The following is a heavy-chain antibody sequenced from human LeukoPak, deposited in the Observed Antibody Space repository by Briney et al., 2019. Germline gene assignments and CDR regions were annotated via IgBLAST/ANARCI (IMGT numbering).Heavy chain of an antibody. Sequence: GGSLRLSCAASGFTFSSYSMNWVRQAPGKGLEWVSYISSSSSTIYYADSVKGRFTISRDNAKNSLYLQMNSLRAEDTAVYYCARDLVGDYPYYYGMDVWGQGTTVTVSS. J-gene: IGHJ6*02. CDR2: ISSSSSTI. CDR3: ARDLVGDYPYYYGMDV. D-gene: IGHD4-17*01. V-gene: IGHV3-48*04. CDR1: GFTFSSYS.